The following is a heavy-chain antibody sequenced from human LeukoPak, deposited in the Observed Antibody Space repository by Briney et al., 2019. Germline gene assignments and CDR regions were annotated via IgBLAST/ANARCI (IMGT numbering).Heavy chain of an antibody. CDR2: INPNSGDT. J-gene: IGHJ4*02. CDR1: GYTFTGYY. V-gene: IGHV1-2*02. D-gene: IGHD3-16*01. CDR3: ARGDFQITRAFDY. Sequence: ASVKVSCKASGYTFTGYYMHWVRQAPGQGLEWMGWINPNSGDTNYAQKFQGRVTMTSGTSINTASMEMSRLRSDDTAVYYCARGDFQITRAFDYWGQGTLVTVSS.